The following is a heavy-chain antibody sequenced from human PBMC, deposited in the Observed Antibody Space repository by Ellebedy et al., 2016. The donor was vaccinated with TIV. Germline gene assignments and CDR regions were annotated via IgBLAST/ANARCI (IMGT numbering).Heavy chain of an antibody. CDR3: ARDIPQRPNPARFDP. D-gene: IGHD1-1*01. Sequence: PGGSLRLSCAASGFTFSLNWMYWVRQAPGKGLVWVSRISSDGSYTSYADSVKGRFTISRDNAKNTLYLQMNSLRAEDTAVYYCARDIPQRPNPARFDPWGQGTLVTVSS. CDR1: GFTFSLNW. V-gene: IGHV3-74*01. CDR2: ISSDGSYT. J-gene: IGHJ5*02.